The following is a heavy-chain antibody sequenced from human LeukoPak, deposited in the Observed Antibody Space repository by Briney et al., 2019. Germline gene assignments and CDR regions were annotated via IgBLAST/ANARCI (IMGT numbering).Heavy chain of an antibody. J-gene: IGHJ6*03. CDR3: ARDRIEQQRILGRSTNYYSYYYMDV. CDR1: DGSISSGSYY. D-gene: IGHD6-13*01. V-gene: IGHV4-61*02. CDR2: IYTSGST. Sequence: PSETLSLTCTVSDGSISSGSYYWSWIRQPAGKGLEWIGRIYTSGSTNYNPSLKSRVTISVDTSKNQFSLKLSSVTAADTAVYYCARDRIEQQRILGRSTNYYSYYYMDVWGKGTTVTVSS.